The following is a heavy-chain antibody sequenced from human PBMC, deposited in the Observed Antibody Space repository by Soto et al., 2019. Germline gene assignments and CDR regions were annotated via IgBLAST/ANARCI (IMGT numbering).Heavy chain of an antibody. D-gene: IGHD3-3*01. Sequence: LRLSCAASGFNFYNYAMTWVRQAPGKGLEWVSGISGDGTRTYYGDSVKGRFTISRDNSKNTVFLQMNSLRAEDTALYYCVKDLRPNRGWFGPWGQGTRVTVSS. J-gene: IGHJ5*02. CDR3: VKDLRPNRGWFGP. CDR2: ISGDGTRT. CDR1: GFNFYNYA. V-gene: IGHV3-23*01.